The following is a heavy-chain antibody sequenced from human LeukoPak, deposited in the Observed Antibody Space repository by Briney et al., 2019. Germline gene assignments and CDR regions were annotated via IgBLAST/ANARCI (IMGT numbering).Heavy chain of an antibody. CDR2: ISGSGGST. V-gene: IGHV3-23*01. Sequence: GGSLRLSCAASGFTFSSYAMSWVRQAPGKGLEWVSAISGSGGSTYYADSVKGRFTVSRDNSKNTLYLQMNSLRAEDTAVHYCAKDPVVGGLGAFDIWGQGTMVTVSS. D-gene: IGHD1-26*01. J-gene: IGHJ3*02. CDR1: GFTFSSYA. CDR3: AKDPVVGGLGAFDI.